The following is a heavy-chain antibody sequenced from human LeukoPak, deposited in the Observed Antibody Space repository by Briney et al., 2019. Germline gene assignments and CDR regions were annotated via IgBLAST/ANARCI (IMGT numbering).Heavy chain of an antibody. Sequence: SETLSLTCAVSGDYISSSSYYWSWIRQPPGKGLEWIGYIYYSGSTNYNPSLKSRVTISVDTSKNQFSLKLSSVTAADTAVYYCARGSSSSPWDWFDPWGQGTLVTVSS. CDR2: IYYSGST. V-gene: IGHV4-61*01. CDR1: GDYISSSSYY. CDR3: ARGSSSSPWDWFDP. J-gene: IGHJ5*02. D-gene: IGHD6-6*01.